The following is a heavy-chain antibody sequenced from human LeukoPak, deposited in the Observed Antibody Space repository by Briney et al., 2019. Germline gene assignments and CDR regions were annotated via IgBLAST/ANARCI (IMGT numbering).Heavy chain of an antibody. CDR2: FDPEDGET. Sequence: ASVKVSCKVSGYTLTELSMHWVRQAPGKGLEWMGGFDPEDGETIYAQKFQGRVTMTTDTSTSTAYMELRSLRSDDTAVYYCVRDSGCSSTSCYLGYWGQGTLVTVSS. J-gene: IGHJ4*02. V-gene: IGHV1-24*01. CDR3: VRDSGCSSTSCYLGY. D-gene: IGHD2-2*01. CDR1: GYTLTELS.